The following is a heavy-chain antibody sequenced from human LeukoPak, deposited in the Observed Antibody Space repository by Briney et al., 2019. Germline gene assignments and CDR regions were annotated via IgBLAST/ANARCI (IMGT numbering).Heavy chain of an antibody. CDR1: GFTFSSYA. Sequence: GGSLRLSCAASGFTFSSYAMSWVRQAPGKGLECVSSISGSRGITYYADSVKGRFTISRDNSKNTLYLQMNSLRAEDTAVYYCARGLYDFWSGYYSFDYWGQGTLVTVSS. CDR2: ISGSRGIT. V-gene: IGHV3-23*01. J-gene: IGHJ4*02. CDR3: ARGLYDFWSGYYSFDY. D-gene: IGHD3-3*01.